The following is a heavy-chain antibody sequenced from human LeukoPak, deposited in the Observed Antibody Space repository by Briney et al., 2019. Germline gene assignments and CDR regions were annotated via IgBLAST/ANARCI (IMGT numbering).Heavy chain of an antibody. CDR1: GGSISSYY. V-gene: IGHV4-59*01. CDR2: IYYSGST. CDR3: ARPGVTTVTRNWYFDL. J-gene: IGHJ2*01. Sequence: PSETLSLTCTVSGGSISSYYWSWIRQPPGKGLEWIGYIYYSGSTNYNPSLKSRVTISVDTSKNQFSLKLSSVTAADTAVYYCARPGVTTVTRNWYFDLWGRGTLVTVSS. D-gene: IGHD4-11*01.